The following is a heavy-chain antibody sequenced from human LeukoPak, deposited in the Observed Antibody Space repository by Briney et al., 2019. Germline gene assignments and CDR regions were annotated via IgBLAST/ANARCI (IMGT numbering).Heavy chain of an antibody. CDR1: GFTVSSNY. CDR3: ARTPPGDDILTGYYQDY. J-gene: IGHJ4*02. V-gene: IGHV3-66*02. D-gene: IGHD3-9*01. Sequence: GGSLRLSCAASGFTVSSNYMSWVRQAPGKGLEWVSVIYSGGSTYYADSVKGRFTISRDNSKNTLYLQMNSLRAEDTAVYYCARTPPGDDILTGYYQDYWGQGTLVTVSS. CDR2: IYSGGST.